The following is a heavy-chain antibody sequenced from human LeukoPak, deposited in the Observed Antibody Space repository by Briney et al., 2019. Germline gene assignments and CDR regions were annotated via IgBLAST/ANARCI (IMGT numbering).Heavy chain of an antibody. V-gene: IGHV3-23*01. J-gene: IGHJ6*01. Sequence: PGGSLRLSCAASGFTFRNYAMNWVRRTPGKGLEWVSGISGSGDNTLYADSVKGRFTISRDNSKNTLYLEMNSLRAEDTAIYYCAKMKGHPLPKYYMDVWGQGTTVTVSS. CDR2: ISGSGDNT. CDR1: GFTFRNYA. D-gene: IGHD1-26*01. CDR3: AKMKGHPLPKYYMDV.